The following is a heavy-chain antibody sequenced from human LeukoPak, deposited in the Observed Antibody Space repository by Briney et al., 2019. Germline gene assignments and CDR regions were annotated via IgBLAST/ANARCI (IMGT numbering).Heavy chain of an antibody. D-gene: IGHD1-14*01. CDR2: ISYIGST. CDR1: DASISGHY. V-gene: IGHV4-59*11. Sequence: SETLSLACTVSDASISGHYLTWIRQPPGKGLEWIGYISYIGSTNYNPSLKSRVTISVDTSKNQFSLKLSSVTAADTAVYYCARDKISINAFDMWGQGTMVTVSS. CDR3: ARDKISINAFDM. J-gene: IGHJ3*02.